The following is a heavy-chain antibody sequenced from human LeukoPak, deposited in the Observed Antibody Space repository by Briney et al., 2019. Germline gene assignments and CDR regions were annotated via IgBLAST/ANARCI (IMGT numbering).Heavy chain of an antibody. V-gene: IGHV3-30*02. Sequence: GGSLRLSCAASGFTFDDFGMHWVRQAPGKGLEWVALIRSDGTNKYYVDSVKGRFTISRDNSKNTLYLQMTSLRVEDTAVYYCAKDRDDYGDDCWRQGILVTVST. J-gene: IGHJ4*02. D-gene: IGHD4-17*01. CDR3: AKDRDDYGDDC. CDR2: IRSDGTNK. CDR1: GFTFDDFG.